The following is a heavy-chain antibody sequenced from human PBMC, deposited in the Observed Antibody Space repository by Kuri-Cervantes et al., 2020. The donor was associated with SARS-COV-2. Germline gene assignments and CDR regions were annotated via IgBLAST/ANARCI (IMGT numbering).Heavy chain of an antibody. V-gene: IGHV1-18*01. CDR1: GYTFTSYG. D-gene: IGHD7-27*01. CDR3: ARAGSHGDEGDY. J-gene: IGHJ4*02. Sequence: ASVKVSCKASGYTFTSYGISWVRQAPGQGLEWMGWISAYNGNTKYSQEFQGRVTITRDTSASTAYMELSSLRSEDTAVYYCARAGSHGDEGDYWGQGTLVTVSS. CDR2: ISAYNGNT.